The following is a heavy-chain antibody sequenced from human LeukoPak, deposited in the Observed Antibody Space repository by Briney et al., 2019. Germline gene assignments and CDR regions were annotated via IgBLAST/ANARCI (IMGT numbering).Heavy chain of an antibody. CDR2: ISGSGSDI. CDR1: GFTFSDYY. CDR3: ARYARAPDP. D-gene: IGHD2-8*01. J-gene: IGHJ5*02. Sequence: GGSLRLSCAASGFTFSDYYMSWLRQAPGKGLEWLSYISGSGSDISYADSVKGRFTISRDNAKNSLYLQTNSLRDEDTAVYYYARYARAPDPWGQGTLVTVSS. V-gene: IGHV3-11*01.